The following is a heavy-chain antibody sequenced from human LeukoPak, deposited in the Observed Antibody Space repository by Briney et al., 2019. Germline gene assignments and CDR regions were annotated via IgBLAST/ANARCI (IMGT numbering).Heavy chain of an antibody. CDR3: AKDFSGRRGGYYY. V-gene: IGHV3-23*01. D-gene: IGHD3-10*01. J-gene: IGHJ4*02. CDR1: GFTFSSYA. CDR2: ISGSGGST. Sequence: GGFLRLSCAASGFTFSSYAMSWVRQAPGKGLEWVSAISGSGGSTYYADSVKGRFTISRDNSKNTLYLQMNSLRAEDTAVYYCAKDFSGRRGGYYYGGRGTLVTVPS.